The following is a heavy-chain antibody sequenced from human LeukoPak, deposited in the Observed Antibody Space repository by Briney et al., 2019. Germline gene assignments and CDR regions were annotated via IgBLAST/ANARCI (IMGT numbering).Heavy chain of an antibody. CDR2: ISYDGSNK. D-gene: IGHD2-2*01. CDR1: GFTFSSYA. V-gene: IGHV3-30-3*01. J-gene: IGHJ4*02. CDR3: ARDQTPWDIVVVPAGGDH. Sequence: GGSLRLSCAASGFTFSSYAMHWVRQAPGKGLEWVAVISYDGSNKYYADSVKGRFTISRDNSKNTLYLQMNSLRAEDTAVYYCARDQTPWDIVVVPAGGDHWGQGTLVTVSS.